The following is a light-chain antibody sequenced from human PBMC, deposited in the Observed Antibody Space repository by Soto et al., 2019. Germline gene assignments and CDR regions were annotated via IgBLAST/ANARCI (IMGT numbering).Light chain of an antibody. Sequence: DIQMTQSPSSLSASVGDRVTITCRASQSISSYLNWYQQKPGKAPKLLIYAASSLQSGVPSRFSGSGSGTEFTLTISSLQPEDFATYYCQQSYSTPWPFGQGTKVEIK. V-gene: IGKV1-39*01. CDR3: QQSYSTPWP. CDR2: AAS. J-gene: IGKJ1*01. CDR1: QSISSY.